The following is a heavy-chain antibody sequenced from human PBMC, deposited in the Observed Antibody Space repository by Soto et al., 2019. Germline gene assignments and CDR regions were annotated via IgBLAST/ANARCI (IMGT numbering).Heavy chain of an antibody. Sequence: GGSLRLSCAASGFTFSSYSMNWVRQAPGKGLEWVSSISSSSSYIYYADSVKGRFTISRDNAKNSLYLQMNSLRAEDTAVYYCARDQQPGIAVAGTCHTWGQGTLVTVSS. V-gene: IGHV3-21*01. CDR2: ISSSSSYI. J-gene: IGHJ5*02. D-gene: IGHD6-19*01. CDR3: ARDQQPGIAVAGTCHT. CDR1: GFTFSSYS.